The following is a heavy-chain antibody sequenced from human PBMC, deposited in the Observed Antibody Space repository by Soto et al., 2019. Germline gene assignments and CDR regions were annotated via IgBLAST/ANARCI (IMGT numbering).Heavy chain of an antibody. D-gene: IGHD3-16*01. V-gene: IGHV1-2*02. CDR1: GYTLTELS. CDR2: INPNSGGT. Sequence: ASVKVSCKVSGYTLTELSMHWVRQAPGQGLEWMGWINPNSGGTNYAQKFQGRVTMTRDTSISTAYMELSRLRSDDTAVYYCARVLGGRQYYFDYWGQGTLVTVSS. J-gene: IGHJ4*02. CDR3: ARVLGGRQYYFDY.